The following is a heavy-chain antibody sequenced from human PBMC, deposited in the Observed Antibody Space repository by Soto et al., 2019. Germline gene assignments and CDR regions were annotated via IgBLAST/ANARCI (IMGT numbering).Heavy chain of an antibody. Sequence: QVQLQQWGAGLLKPSETLSLTCAVYGGSFSGYYWSWIRQPPGKGLEWIGEINHSGSTNYNPSLKGRVPISVDTSKNQFSLKLSFVTAADTAVYYCARARYGTNGVCYSHFDYWGQGTLVTVSS. D-gene: IGHD2-8*01. J-gene: IGHJ4*02. V-gene: IGHV4-34*01. CDR3: ARARYGTNGVCYSHFDY. CDR1: GGSFSGYY. CDR2: INHSGST.